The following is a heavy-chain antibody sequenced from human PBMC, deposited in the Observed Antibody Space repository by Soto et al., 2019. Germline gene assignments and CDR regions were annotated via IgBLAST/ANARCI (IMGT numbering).Heavy chain of an antibody. CDR1: GFTFSSYA. D-gene: IGHD6-13*01. Sequence: GGSLRLSCAASGFTFSSYAMHWVRQAPGKGLEWVAVISYDGSNKYYADSVKGRFTISRDNSKNTLYLQLNSLRAEDTAVYYCARDPRTSYSSSWFLDPWGQGTLVTVSS. V-gene: IGHV3-30-3*01. CDR2: ISYDGSNK. CDR3: ARDPRTSYSSSWFLDP. J-gene: IGHJ5*02.